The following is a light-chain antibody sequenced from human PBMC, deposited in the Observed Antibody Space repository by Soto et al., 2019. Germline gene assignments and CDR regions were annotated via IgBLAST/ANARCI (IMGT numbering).Light chain of an antibody. CDR3: QQSYSNAIT. V-gene: IGKV1-39*01. CDR2: AAS. J-gene: IGKJ5*01. Sequence: DIQMTQSPSSLSASVEDRVNISCRASQSISNYLNWYQQRPGKAPKLLIYAASSLQSGVPSRFSGSGSGTDFTLTISSLQPEDFATYFCQQSYSNAITFGQGTRLEIK. CDR1: QSISNY.